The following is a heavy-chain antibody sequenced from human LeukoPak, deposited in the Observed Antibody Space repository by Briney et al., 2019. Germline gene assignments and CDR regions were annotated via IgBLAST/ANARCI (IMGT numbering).Heavy chain of an antibody. CDR1: GFTFSSCA. CDR3: ARALGGDWFDP. J-gene: IGHJ5*02. V-gene: IGHV3-30-3*01. CDR2: ISYDGSNK. Sequence: GGSLRLSCAASGFTFSSCAMHWVRQAPGKGLEWVAVISYDGSNKYYADSVKGRFTISRDNSKNTLYLQMNSLRAEDTAVYYCARALGGDWFDPWGQGTLVTVSS. D-gene: IGHD3-16*01.